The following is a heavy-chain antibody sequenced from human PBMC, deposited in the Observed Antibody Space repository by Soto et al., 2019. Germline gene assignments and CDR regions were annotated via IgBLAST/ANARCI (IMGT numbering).Heavy chain of an antibody. V-gene: IGHV3-23*01. CDR1: GFTFSNSA. Sequence: GGSLRLSCTASGFTFSNSAMNWVRLAPRKGLEWVSAISGFGDDTYYADSVKGRFTISRDNSKNTLYLQMDTLRAEDTAVYYCARDGGYCSGGSCSIYAFDIWGQGTMVTVSS. J-gene: IGHJ3*02. D-gene: IGHD2-15*01. CDR2: ISGFGDDT. CDR3: ARDGGYCSGGSCSIYAFDI.